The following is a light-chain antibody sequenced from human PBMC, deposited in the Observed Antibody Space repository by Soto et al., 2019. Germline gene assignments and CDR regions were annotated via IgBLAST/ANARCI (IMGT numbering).Light chain of an antibody. J-gene: IGKJ2*01. CDR1: ESVSSH. CDR2: GAS. V-gene: IGKV3-15*01. Sequence: ERVMTQSPATLSVSPGERATLSCRASESVSSHLAWYQQKPGLAPRLLIYGASTRATGVPARFIGSGSGTEFTLTISSLQSEDFSIYYCQHYNNWPHTFGQGTKLEIK. CDR3: QHYNNWPHT.